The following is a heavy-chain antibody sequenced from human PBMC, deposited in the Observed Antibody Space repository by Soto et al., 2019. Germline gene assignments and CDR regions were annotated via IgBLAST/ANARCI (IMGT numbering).Heavy chain of an antibody. D-gene: IGHD3-9*01. J-gene: IGHJ3*02. CDR1: GGSISSYY. V-gene: IGHV4-59*08. CDR2: IYYSGST. Sequence: SETLSLTCTVSGGSISSYYWSWIRQPPGKGLEWIGYIYYSGSTNYNPSLKSRVTISVDTSKNQFSLKLSSVTAADTAVYYCARRQLLSRERYFDWPYAFDIWGQGTMVTVSS. CDR3: ARRQLLSRERYFDWPYAFDI.